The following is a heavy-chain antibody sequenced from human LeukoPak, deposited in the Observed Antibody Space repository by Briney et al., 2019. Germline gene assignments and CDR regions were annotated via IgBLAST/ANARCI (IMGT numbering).Heavy chain of an antibody. V-gene: IGHV3-30*04. CDR2: ISYDGRDQ. CDR3: ARAPGGAAADY. Sequence: GGSLRLSCVASGFAFSSYAIHWVRQAPGKGLEWVAVISYDGRDQYYADFLKGRFTISRDNSKDTVYLQMDSLRVEDTAVYYCARAPGGAAADYWGQGTLVTVSS. J-gene: IGHJ4*02. D-gene: IGHD6-13*01. CDR1: GFAFSSYA.